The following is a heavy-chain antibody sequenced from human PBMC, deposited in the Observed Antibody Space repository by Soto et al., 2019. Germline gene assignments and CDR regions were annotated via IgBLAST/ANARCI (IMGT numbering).Heavy chain of an antibody. Sequence: EVQLLESGGGLVQPGGSLRLSCAASGFTFSSYAMSWVRQAPGKGLEWFPAISGSGGSTYYADSVKGRFTLSRANSKNTLYLQMNSLRAEDKAVYYCAKEVDDSVSYGFYYYSFGMDDWGQGTTVPVSS. V-gene: IGHV3-23*01. D-gene: IGHD1-26*01. CDR3: AKEVDDSVSYGFYYYSFGMDD. CDR1: GFTFSSYA. CDR2: ISGSGGST. J-gene: IGHJ6*02.